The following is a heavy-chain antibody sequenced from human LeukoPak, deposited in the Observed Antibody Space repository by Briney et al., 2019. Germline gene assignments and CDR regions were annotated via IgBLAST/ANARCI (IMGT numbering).Heavy chain of an antibody. CDR3: ARHGYYYDSSGSYFFDY. Sequence: SETLSLTCTVSGGSISSYYWSWIRQPAGKGLEWIGRIYTSGNTNYNPSLKSRATMSVDTSKNQFSLKLSSVTAADTAVYYCARHGYYYDSSGSYFFDYWGQGTLVTVSS. CDR1: GGSISSYY. CDR2: IYTSGNT. V-gene: IGHV4-4*07. D-gene: IGHD3-22*01. J-gene: IGHJ4*02.